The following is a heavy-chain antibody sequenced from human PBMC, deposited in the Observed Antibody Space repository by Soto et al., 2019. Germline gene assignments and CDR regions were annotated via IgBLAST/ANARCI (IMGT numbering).Heavy chain of an antibody. CDR2: IIPIFGTA. D-gene: IGHD6-13*01. CDR3: ARDAVNSSSWYYRY. J-gene: IGHJ4*02. CDR1: GGTFSSYA. Sequence: ASVKVSCKASGGTFSSYAIIWVRQAPGQGLEWMGGIIPIFGTANYAQKFQGRVTITADESTSTAYMELSSLRSEDTAVYYCARDAVNSSSWYYRYWGQGTLVTVSS. V-gene: IGHV1-69*13.